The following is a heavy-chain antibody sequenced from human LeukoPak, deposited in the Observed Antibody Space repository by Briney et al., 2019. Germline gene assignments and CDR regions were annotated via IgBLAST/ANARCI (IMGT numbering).Heavy chain of an antibody. D-gene: IGHD3-3*01. J-gene: IGHJ5*02. CDR3: ARGPSFRITIFGVVIRSPNWFDP. CDR1: GGSFSGYY. Sequence: SETLSLTCAVYGGSFSGYYWSWIRQPPGQGLEWTGEINNSGSTNYNPSLKSRVTISVDTSKNQFSLKLSSVTAADTAVYYCARGPSFRITIFGVVIRSPNWFDPWGQGTLVTVSS. CDR2: INNSGST. V-gene: IGHV4-34*01.